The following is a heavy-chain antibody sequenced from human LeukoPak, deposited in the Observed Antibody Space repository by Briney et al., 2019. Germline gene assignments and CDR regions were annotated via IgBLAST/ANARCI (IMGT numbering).Heavy chain of an antibody. D-gene: IGHD2-21*01. V-gene: IGHV3-48*03. CDR1: GFTVSSNY. CDR2: ISTSGSTM. CDR3: ARQVIPDY. J-gene: IGHJ4*02. Sequence: GGSLRLSCAASGFTVSSNYMNWVRQAPGKGLEWVSYISTSGSTMYYADSVEGRFTISRDNAKNSLYLQMNSLRAEDTAVYYCARQVIPDYWGQGTLVTVSS.